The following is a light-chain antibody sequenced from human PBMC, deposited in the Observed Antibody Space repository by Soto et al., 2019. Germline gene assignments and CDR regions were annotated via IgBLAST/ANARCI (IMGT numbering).Light chain of an antibody. CDR1: GSVSSN. CDR3: QQYNEWPLT. J-gene: IGKJ4*01. Sequence: EIVLTQSPATLSVSQGERASLSCRASGSVSSNLAWYQQKPGQAPRLLSYNSFTRATGIPARVSGSGSGTEFTLTSSSLQFEDFGVYYCQQYNEWPLTFGGGTKVEIK. CDR2: NSF. V-gene: IGKV3-15*01.